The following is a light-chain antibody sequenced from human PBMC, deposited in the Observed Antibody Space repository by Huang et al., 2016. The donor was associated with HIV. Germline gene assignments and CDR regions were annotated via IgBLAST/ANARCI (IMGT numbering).Light chain of an antibody. CDR2: ATS. Sequence: DIQMTQSPSSLSASVGDRVTITCRASQSVSIYLNWYRQRPGKAPELLIYATSSLQTGVPSRFSGSGSGTDFTLTISSLQPEDFATFYCQQSYTTPRTFGQGTRVDIK. V-gene: IGKV1-39*01. CDR1: QSVSIY. J-gene: IGKJ1*01. CDR3: QQSYTTPRT.